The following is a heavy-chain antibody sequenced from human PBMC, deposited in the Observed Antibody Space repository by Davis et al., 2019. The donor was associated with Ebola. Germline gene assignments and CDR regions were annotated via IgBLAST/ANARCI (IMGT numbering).Heavy chain of an antibody. CDR3: AKGDNSGWYGVDY. J-gene: IGHJ4*02. D-gene: IGHD6-19*01. Sequence: PGGSLRLSCAASGFTFSTYGMHWVRQAPGKGLEWVAFIRFDGSEKYYADSVKSRFTISRENSKATLDLQMNSLRAEDTAVYYCAKGDNSGWYGVDYWGQGTLVAVSS. V-gene: IGHV3-30*02. CDR2: IRFDGSEK. CDR1: GFTFSTYG.